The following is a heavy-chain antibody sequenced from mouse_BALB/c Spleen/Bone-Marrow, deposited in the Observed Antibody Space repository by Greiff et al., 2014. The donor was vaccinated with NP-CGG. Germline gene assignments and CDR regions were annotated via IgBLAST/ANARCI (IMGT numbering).Heavy chain of an antibody. CDR3: ARFPFYYGSSFYYFDY. CDR2: IAPGSGST. J-gene: IGHJ2*01. V-gene: IGHV1S41*01. Sequence: DLVKPGASVKLSCKASGYTFTSYWINWIKQRPGQGLEWIGRIAPGSGSTYYNGMFEGKATLTVDTSSSTAYIQLSSLSSEDSAVYFCARFPFYYGSSFYYFDYWGQGTTLTVSS. D-gene: IGHD1-1*01. CDR1: GYTFTSYW.